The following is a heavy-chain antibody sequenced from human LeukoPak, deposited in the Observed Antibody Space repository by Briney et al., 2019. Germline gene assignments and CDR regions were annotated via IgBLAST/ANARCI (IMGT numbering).Heavy chain of an antibody. J-gene: IGHJ4*02. CDR3: AKLDGSWYHFDY. CDR2: IYYSGST. V-gene: IGHV4-59*01. D-gene: IGHD6-13*01. Sequence: SETLSLTCTVSNGSISGYYWSWIRQPPGKGLEWIGYIYYSGSTDYNPSLKSRVTLSVDTSKNQFSLDLSSVTSADTAVYYCAKLDGSWYHFDYWGQGTLVTVSS. CDR1: NGSISGYY.